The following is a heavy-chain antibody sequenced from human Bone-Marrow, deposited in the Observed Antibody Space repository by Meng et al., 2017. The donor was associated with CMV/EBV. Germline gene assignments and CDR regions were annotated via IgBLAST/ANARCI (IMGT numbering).Heavy chain of an antibody. D-gene: IGHD3-16*01. Sequence: GGSLRLSCVASGFSVSSNYMSWVRQTPGKGPEGVSVIYSGGSTYYADSVKGRFTISRDNSKNTLYLQMNILRAEDTAVYYCARKIRGLARGYYYYGMDVWGQGTTVTVS. CDR2: IYSGGST. J-gene: IGHJ6*02. V-gene: IGHV3-53*01. CDR3: ARKIRGLARGYYYYGMDV. CDR1: GFSVSSNY.